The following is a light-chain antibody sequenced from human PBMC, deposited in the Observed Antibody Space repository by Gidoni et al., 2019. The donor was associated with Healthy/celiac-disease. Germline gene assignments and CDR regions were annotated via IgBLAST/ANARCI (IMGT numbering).Light chain of an antibody. CDR2: GAS. J-gene: IGKJ2*01. V-gene: IGKV3-20*01. Sequence: SVLTKYPGTLSLSPGERATLSCRASQSVSSSYLAWYQQNPGKAPMLLYYGASSSATVIPDWFSGSWSVTYFTLTISRLYPEFFAVYYCQQYGSSPYTFGQGTKLEIK. CDR1: QSVSSSY. CDR3: QQYGSSPYT.